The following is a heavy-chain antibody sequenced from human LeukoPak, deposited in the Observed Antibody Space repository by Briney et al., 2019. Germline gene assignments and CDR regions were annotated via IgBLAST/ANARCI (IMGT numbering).Heavy chain of an antibody. Sequence: GGSLRLSCAASGFTFSSFGMHWVRQAPGKGLEWVALIWYDGSNKYYAGSVKGRFTISRDNSENTLYLQMNSLRAEDTAVYYCAREQWLFGAFDIWGQGTMVTVSS. J-gene: IGHJ3*02. CDR1: GFTFSSFG. D-gene: IGHD6-19*01. CDR2: IWYDGSNK. V-gene: IGHV3-33*01. CDR3: AREQWLFGAFDI.